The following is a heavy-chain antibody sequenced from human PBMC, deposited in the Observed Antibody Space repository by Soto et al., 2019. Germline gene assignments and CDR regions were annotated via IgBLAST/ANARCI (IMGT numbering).Heavy chain of an antibody. Sequence: EVQLLESGGGLVQPGGSLRLSCAVSGFSFSTYGVTWVRQAPGKGLEWVSGVSGGSGVTHYADSVKGRFTITGDNSKNTVYLHMNSLRVEDTAVYYLAKWNGYGDYWGQGTLVTVSS. V-gene: IGHV3-23*01. D-gene: IGHD1-1*01. CDR3: AKWNGYGDY. CDR2: VSGGSGVT. CDR1: GFSFSTYG. J-gene: IGHJ4*02.